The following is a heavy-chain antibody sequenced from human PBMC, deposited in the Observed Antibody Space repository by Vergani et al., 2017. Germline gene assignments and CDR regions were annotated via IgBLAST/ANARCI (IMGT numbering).Heavy chain of an antibody. D-gene: IGHD3-22*01. V-gene: IGHV1-3*01. CDR3: ARVAYDSGPHDAFDI. J-gene: IGHJ3*02. CDR1: GYTFTSYA. CDR2: INAGNGNT. Sequence: QVQLVQSGAEVKKPGASVKVSCKASGYTFTSYAMHWVRQAPGQRLEWMGWINAGNGNTKYSQKFQGRVTITRDTTASTAYMELSSLRSEDTAVYYCARVAYDSGPHDAFDIWGQGTMVTVSS.